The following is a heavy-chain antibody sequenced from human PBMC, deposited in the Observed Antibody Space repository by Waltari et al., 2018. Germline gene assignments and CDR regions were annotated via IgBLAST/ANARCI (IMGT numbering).Heavy chain of an antibody. D-gene: IGHD3-3*01. CDR1: GFPLRRFE. CDR2: SRASGTSV. V-gene: IGHV3-48*03. CDR3: ARDSRNFGVVRFDH. Sequence: LVESGGALVQPGGSLTLSCTASGFPLRRFEMNWVRQAPGKGLEWISYSRASGTSVSYADSVKGRFTISRGNTRNSLLLQMNSLRAEDTAIYYCARDSRNFGVVRFDHWGQGTLLTVAS. J-gene: IGHJ4*02.